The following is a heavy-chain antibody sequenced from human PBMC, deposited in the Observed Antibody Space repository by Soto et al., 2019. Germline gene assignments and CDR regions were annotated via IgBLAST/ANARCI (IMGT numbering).Heavy chain of an antibody. D-gene: IGHD5-12*01. Sequence: QITLKESGPTLVKPTQTLTLTCTFSGFSLSTSGVGVGWIRQPPGKALEWLALIYWDDDKRYSPSLKSRLTITKDTSKNQVVLTMTNMDPVDTATYYCAHKYGDGYKGGEWFDPWGQGTLVTVSS. CDR3: AHKYGDGYKGGEWFDP. V-gene: IGHV2-5*02. CDR2: IYWDDDK. J-gene: IGHJ5*02. CDR1: GFSLSTSGVG.